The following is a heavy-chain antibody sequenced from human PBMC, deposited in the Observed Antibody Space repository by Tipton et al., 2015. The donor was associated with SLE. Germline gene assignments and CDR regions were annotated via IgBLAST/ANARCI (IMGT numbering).Heavy chain of an antibody. V-gene: IGHV4-4*08. Sequence: LSLTCTVSGGSISNYSWSWIRQPPGKGLEWIGSIYHSGNTYSTPSLKSRVTISVDTSKNQFSLKMSSVTAADTAVYYCARDTLGGLDYWGQGTLVTVSS. J-gene: IGHJ4*02. CDR3: ARDTLGGLDY. CDR1: GGSISNYS. CDR2: IYHSGNT. D-gene: IGHD7-27*01.